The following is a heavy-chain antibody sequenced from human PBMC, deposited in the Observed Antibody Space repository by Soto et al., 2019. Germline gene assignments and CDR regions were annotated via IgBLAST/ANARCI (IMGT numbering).Heavy chain of an antibody. D-gene: IGHD1-26*01. CDR1: GFTFSSYG. J-gene: IGHJ6*02. V-gene: IGHV3-30*18. Sequence: QVQLVESGGGVVQPGRSLRLSCAASGFTFSSYGMHWVRQAPGKGLDWVAVISYDGSNKYYADSVKGRFTISRDNSKNTLYLQMNGQRAEDTAVYYCAKVAGRNSGSYYYYGMDVWGQGTTVTVSS. CDR2: ISYDGSNK. CDR3: AKVAGRNSGSYYYYGMDV.